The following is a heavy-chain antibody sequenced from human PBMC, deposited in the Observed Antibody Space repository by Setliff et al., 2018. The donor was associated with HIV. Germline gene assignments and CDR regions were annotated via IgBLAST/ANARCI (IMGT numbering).Heavy chain of an antibody. D-gene: IGHD6-19*01. CDR2: INHSGGT. Sequence: SETLSLTCTVSGGSISSYYWSWIRQPPGKGLEWIGEINHSGGTNYNPSLKSRVTISVDPSKNQFSLKLSSVTAADTAVYYCARFRQWLGLDYWGQGTLVTVSS. CDR3: ARFRQWLGLDY. J-gene: IGHJ4*02. V-gene: IGHV4-34*01. CDR1: GGSISSYY.